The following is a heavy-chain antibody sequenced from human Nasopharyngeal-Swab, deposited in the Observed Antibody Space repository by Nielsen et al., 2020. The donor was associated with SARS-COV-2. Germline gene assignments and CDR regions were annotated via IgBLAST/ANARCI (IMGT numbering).Heavy chain of an antibody. Sequence: SETLSLTCTVSGGSISSGGYYWSWIRQHPGKGLEWIGYIYYSGSTYYNPSLKSRVTISVDTSKNQFSLKLSSVTAADTAVYYCARAWRVFRYFDWSGAFDIWGQGTMVTVSS. J-gene: IGHJ3*02. V-gene: IGHV4-31*03. CDR3: ARAWRVFRYFDWSGAFDI. CDR2: IYYSGST. CDR1: GGSISSGGYY. D-gene: IGHD3-9*01.